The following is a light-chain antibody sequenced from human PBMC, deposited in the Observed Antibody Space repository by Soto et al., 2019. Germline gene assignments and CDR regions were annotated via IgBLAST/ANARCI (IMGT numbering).Light chain of an antibody. CDR3: QQANSFPIT. J-gene: IGKJ5*01. CDR1: QGISTW. CDR2: AAS. V-gene: IGKV1-12*01. Sequence: DIQMTHSPSSVSASVGDRVTISCRASQGISTWLAWYQQKPGKAPNLLIFAASHLQSGVPSRFSGSGSGTHFTLTISSLQPEDCATYYCQQANSFPITFAQGTRLEIK.